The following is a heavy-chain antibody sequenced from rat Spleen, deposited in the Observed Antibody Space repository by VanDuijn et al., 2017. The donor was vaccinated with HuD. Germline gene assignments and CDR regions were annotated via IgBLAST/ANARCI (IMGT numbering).Heavy chain of an antibody. V-gene: IGHV5-29*01. D-gene: IGHD1-1*01. CDR2: ISYDGSST. CDR1: GFTFSNYG. J-gene: IGHJ2*01. CDR3: ARLPYSQYYFDY. Sequence: EVQLVESGGGLVQPGRSLKLSCAASGFTFSNYGMAWVRQAPTKGLEWVATISYDGSSTYYRDSVKGRFTISRDNAKSTLYLQMDSLRSEDTATYYCARLPYSQYYFDYWGQGVMVTVSS.